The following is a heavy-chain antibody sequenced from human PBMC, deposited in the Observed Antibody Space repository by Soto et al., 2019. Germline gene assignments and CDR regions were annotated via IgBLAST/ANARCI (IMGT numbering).Heavy chain of an antibody. D-gene: IGHD3-3*01. CDR2: INPSGGST. V-gene: IGHV1-46*01. CDR1: GYTFTSYY. J-gene: IGHJ6*02. Sequence: ASVKVSCKASGYTFTSYYMHWVRQAPGQGLEWMGIINPSGGSTSYAQKFQGRVTMTRDTSTSTVYMVLSSLRSEDTAVYYCAGSQYYDFSSGYSPKYCYFGMDVWGHGTTVTVSS. CDR3: AGSQYYDFSSGYSPKYCYFGMDV.